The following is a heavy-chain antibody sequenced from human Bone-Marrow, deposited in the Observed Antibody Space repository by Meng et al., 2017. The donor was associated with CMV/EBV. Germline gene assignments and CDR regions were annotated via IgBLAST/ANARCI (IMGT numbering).Heavy chain of an antibody. CDR1: SSGSYY. CDR3: ARDRGRRRSSTSNNWFDP. V-gene: IGHV4-61*01. J-gene: IGHJ5*02. Sequence: SSGSYYWSWTRQPPGKGLEWIGYIYYSGSTHYNPSLKSRVTISVDTSKNQFSLKLSSVTAADTAVYYCARDRGRRRSSTSNNWFDPWGQGTLVTVSS. D-gene: IGHD2-2*01. CDR2: IYYSGST.